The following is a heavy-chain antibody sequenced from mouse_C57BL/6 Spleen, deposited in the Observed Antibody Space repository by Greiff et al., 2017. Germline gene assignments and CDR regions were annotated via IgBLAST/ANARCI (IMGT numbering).Heavy chain of an antibody. D-gene: IGHD2-4*01. Sequence: QVQLQQSGAELMKPGASVKLSCKATGYTFTGYWKEWVKQRPGHGLEWIGEILPGSGSTNYNEKLKGKATFTADTSSNTAYMQLSSLTTEDAAIYYCARSAGYDYDVPMDYWGQGTSVTVSS. CDR2: ILPGSGST. CDR1: GYTFTGYW. J-gene: IGHJ4*01. CDR3: ARSAGYDYDVPMDY. V-gene: IGHV1-9*01.